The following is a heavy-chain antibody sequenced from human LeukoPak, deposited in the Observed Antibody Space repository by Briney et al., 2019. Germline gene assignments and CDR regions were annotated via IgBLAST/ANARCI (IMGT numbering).Heavy chain of an antibody. CDR2: IYYSGST. V-gene: IGHV4-61*08. CDR1: GGSINSGDYY. J-gene: IGHJ3*02. D-gene: IGHD2-2*01. CDR3: ARATVAIVVVPALSGNAGARGVGAFDI. Sequence: PSETLSLTCTVSGGSINSGDYYWSWIRQPPGKGLEWIGYIYYSGSTNYNPSLKSRVTISVDTSKNQFSLKLSSVTAADTAVYYCARATVAIVVVPALSGNAGARGVGAFDIWGQGTMVTVSS.